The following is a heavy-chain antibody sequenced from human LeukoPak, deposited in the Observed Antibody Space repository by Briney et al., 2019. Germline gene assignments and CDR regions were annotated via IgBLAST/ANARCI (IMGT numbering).Heavy chain of an antibody. J-gene: IGHJ4*02. Sequence: ASVKVSCKASGYTFTSYGISWVRQAPGQGLEWMGWISAYNGNTNYAQKLQGRVTMTTDTSTSTAYMELRSLRSDDTAVYYCARDDEYYDYVWGSYRTCDYWGQGTLATVSS. V-gene: IGHV1-18*01. CDR3: ARDDEYYDYVWGSYRTCDY. CDR1: GYTFTSYG. D-gene: IGHD3-16*02. CDR2: ISAYNGNT.